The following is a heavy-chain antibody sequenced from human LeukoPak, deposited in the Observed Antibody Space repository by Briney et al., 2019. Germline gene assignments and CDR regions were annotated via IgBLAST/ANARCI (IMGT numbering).Heavy chain of an antibody. CDR3: AIDYYGSGSYPDAFDI. Sequence: GASVKVSCKASGYTFTGYYMHWVRQAPGQGLEWMGWINPNSGGTNYAQKFQGRVTMTRDTSISTDYMELSRLRSDDTAVYYCAIDYYGSGSYPDAFDIWGQGTMVTVSS. CDR1: GYTFTGYY. D-gene: IGHD3-10*01. CDR2: INPNSGGT. J-gene: IGHJ3*02. V-gene: IGHV1-2*02.